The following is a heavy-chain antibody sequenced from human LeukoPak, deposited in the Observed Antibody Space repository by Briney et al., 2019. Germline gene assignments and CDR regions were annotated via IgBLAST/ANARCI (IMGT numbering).Heavy chain of an antibody. D-gene: IGHD6-13*01. J-gene: IGHJ4*02. CDR1: GFTFSSYA. CDR2: IYSGGST. V-gene: IGHV3-23*03. CDR3: AKDLGYSSSWYDY. Sequence: GGSLRLSCAASGFTFSSYAMSWVRQAPGKGLEWVSVIYSGGSTYYADSVKGRFTISRDNSKNTLYLQMNSLRAEDTAVYYCAKDLGYSSSWYDYWGQGALVTVSS.